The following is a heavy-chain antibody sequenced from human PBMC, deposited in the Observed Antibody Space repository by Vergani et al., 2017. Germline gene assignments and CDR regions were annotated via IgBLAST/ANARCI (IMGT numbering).Heavy chain of an antibody. CDR1: GYTFTDYY. CDR3: ARSFAARRYFDY. CDR2: INAGNGNT. J-gene: IGHJ4*02. Sequence: VQLVQSGAEVKKPGATVKISCKVSGYTFTDYYMHWVQQAPGKGLEWMGWINAGNGNTKYSQKFQGRVTITRDTSASTAYMELSSLRSEDTAVYYCARSFAARRYFDYWGQGTLVTVSS. D-gene: IGHD6-6*01. V-gene: IGHV1-3*01.